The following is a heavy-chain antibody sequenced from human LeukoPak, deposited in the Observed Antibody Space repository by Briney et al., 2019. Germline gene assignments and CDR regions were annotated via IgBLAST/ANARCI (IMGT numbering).Heavy chain of an antibody. Sequence: GGSLRLSCAASGFTFSSYAMRWVRQAPGKGLEWVSSISGSSSYIYYADSVKGRFTISRDSAQNSLYLQMNSLRAEDTAVYYCARDGRELTVDYWGQGTLVTVSS. V-gene: IGHV3-21*01. CDR1: GFTFSSYA. CDR3: ARDGRELTVDY. D-gene: IGHD1-26*01. CDR2: ISGSSSYI. J-gene: IGHJ4*02.